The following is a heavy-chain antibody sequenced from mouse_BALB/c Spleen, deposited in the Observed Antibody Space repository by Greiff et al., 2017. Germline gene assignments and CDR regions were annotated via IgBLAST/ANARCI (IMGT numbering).Heavy chain of an antibody. CDR3: ARVMIREAMDD. CDR1: GFTFSDYY. CDR2: ISDGGSYT. Sequence: DVMLVESGGGLVKPGGSLKLSCAASGFTFSDYYMYWVRQTPEKRLEWVATISDGGSYTYYPDSVKGRFTISRDNAKNNLYLQMSSLKSEDTAMYYCARVMIREAMDDGGQGTSVTVSS. D-gene: IGHD2-3*01. J-gene: IGHJ4*01. V-gene: IGHV5-4*02.